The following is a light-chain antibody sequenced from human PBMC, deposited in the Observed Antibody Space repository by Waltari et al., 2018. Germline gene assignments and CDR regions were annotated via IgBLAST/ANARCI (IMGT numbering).Light chain of an antibody. J-gene: IGKJ1*01. Sequence: DIVVTQSPLSLPVTPGAPASLSCSSSQSLLHSNGYNYLDWYLQKPGQSPQLLIYLGSNRASGVPDRFSGSGSGTDFTLKISRVEAEDVGVYYCMQSLRALWTFGQGTKVEIK. V-gene: IGKV2-28*01. CDR2: LGS. CDR1: QSLLHSNGYNY. CDR3: MQSLRALWT.